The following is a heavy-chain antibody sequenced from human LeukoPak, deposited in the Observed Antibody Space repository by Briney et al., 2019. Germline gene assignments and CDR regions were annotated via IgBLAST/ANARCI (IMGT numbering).Heavy chain of an antibody. Sequence: GGSLRLSCAASGLTVSSNSMNWVRQAPGKGLQWVSVIYSGGSTYYADSVKGRFTISRDNSKNTLYLQMNSLRAEDTAVYYCARENNFGSGMDVWGQGTTVTVSS. CDR2: IYSGGST. V-gene: IGHV3-53*01. CDR3: ARENNFGSGMDV. J-gene: IGHJ6*02. CDR1: GLTVSSNS. D-gene: IGHD3-10*01.